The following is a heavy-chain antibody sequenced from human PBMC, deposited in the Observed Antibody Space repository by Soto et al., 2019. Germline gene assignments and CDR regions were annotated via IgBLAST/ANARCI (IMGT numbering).Heavy chain of an antibody. V-gene: IGHV6-1*01. CDR1: GDSVSSNSAA. CDR2: TYYRSKWYN. CDR3: ARGFSYYDFWNGYYPSYYYYYMDV. J-gene: IGHJ6*03. Sequence: SQTLSLTCAISGDSVSSNSAAWNWIRQSPSRGLEWLGRTYYRSKWYNDYAVSVKSRITINPDTSKNQFSLQLNSVTPEDTAVYYCARGFSYYDFWNGYYPSYYYYYMDVWGKGTTVTVSS. D-gene: IGHD3-3*01.